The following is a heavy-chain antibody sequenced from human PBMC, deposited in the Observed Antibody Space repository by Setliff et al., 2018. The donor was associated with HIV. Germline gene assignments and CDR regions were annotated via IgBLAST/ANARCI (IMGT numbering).Heavy chain of an antibody. J-gene: IGHJ6*02. CDR2: IYVGDSDV. V-gene: IGHV5-51*01. Sequence: GESLKISCAGSGFNMAAYWIAWVRQMPGEGLEWMGIIYVGDSDVRYGPSFQGQVTISADNSISTAYLQWSSLEASDTAMYYCARHCNSGSCYKGNGHYGMDVWGQGTTVTVSS. CDR1: GFNMAAYW. D-gene: IGHD2-8*01. CDR3: ARHCNSGSCYKGNGHYGMDV.